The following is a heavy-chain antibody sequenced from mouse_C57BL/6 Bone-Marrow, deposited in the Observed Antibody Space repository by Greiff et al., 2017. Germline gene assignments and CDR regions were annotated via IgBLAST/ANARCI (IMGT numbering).Heavy chain of an antibody. CDR1: GYTFTSYW. Sequence: QVQLKQPGTELVKPGASVKLSCKASGYTFTSYWMHWVKQRPGQGLEWIGNINPSNGGTNYNEKFKSKATLTVDKSSSTAYMQLSSLTSEDSAVYYCARWDTAIVAKAYWGQGTLVTVSA. J-gene: IGHJ3*01. D-gene: IGHD1-1*01. CDR3: ARWDTAIVAKAY. V-gene: IGHV1-53*01. CDR2: INPSNGGT.